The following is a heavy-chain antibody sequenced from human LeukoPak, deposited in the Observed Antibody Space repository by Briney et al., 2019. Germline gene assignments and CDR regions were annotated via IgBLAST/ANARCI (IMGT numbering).Heavy chain of an antibody. CDR2: ICYSGST. CDR1: GGSISSGGYY. J-gene: IGHJ5*02. CDR3: ARVRGPSNWFDP. V-gene: IGHV4-31*03. Sequence: SQTLSLTCTVSGGSISSGGYYWSWIRQHPGKGLEWIGYICYSGSTYYNPSLKSRVTISVDTSKNQFSLKLSSVTAADTAVYYCARVRGPSNWFDPWGQGTLVTVSS.